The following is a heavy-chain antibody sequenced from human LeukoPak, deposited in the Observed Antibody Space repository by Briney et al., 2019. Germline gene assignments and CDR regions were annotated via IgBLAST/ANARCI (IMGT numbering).Heavy chain of an antibody. V-gene: IGHV3-30*02. CDR2: IRDDGSNK. CDR1: GFTFSSYG. J-gene: IGHJ4*02. CDR3: AKDPSLGYCSGGSCYYFDY. D-gene: IGHD2-15*01. Sequence: GGSLRLSCAASGFTFSSYGMHCGRQAPGKGLERVAFIRDDGSNKYYADSVKGRVTISRDNSTNTLYLQMNSLRAEDTAVYYCAKDPSLGYCSGGSCYYFDYWGQGTLVTVSS.